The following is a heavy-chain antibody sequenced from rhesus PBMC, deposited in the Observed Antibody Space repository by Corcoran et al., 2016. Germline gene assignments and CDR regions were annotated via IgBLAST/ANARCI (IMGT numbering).Heavy chain of an antibody. CDR2: IYGSGSST. CDR1: GGSLSSSY. J-gene: IGHJ4*01. CDR3: ARDRGYSGYGY. V-gene: IGHV4-169*02. Sequence: QLQLQESGPGLVKPSETLSVTCAVSGGSLSSSYWSWIRPAPGRGLEWIGYIYGSGSSTNYNPSLKSRVTLSVDTSKNQLSLKLSSVTAADTAVYYCARDRGYSGYGYWGQGVLVTVSS. D-gene: IGHD5-42*01.